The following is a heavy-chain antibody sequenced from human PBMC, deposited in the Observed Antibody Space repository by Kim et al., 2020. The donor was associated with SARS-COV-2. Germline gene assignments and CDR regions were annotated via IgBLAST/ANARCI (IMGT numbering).Heavy chain of an antibody. D-gene: IGHD1-26*01. Sequence: PTLKSRVTISVDTSKNPFSLKLSSVTAADTAVYYWAREDWRELPNWFDPWGQGTLVTVSS. V-gene: IGHV4-39*07. J-gene: IGHJ5*02. CDR3: AREDWRELPNWFDP.